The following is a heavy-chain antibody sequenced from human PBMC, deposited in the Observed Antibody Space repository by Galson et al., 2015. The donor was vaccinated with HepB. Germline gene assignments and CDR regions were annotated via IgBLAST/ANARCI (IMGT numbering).Heavy chain of an antibody. Sequence: SLRLSCAASGFTFSSYAVHWVRQAPGKGLEWVAVIAHDGKTEYYADSVGSRFTISRDNSNNTLYLQLNSPRLEDTAVYYCARSITMVRINTPDYWGQGTLVIVSS. J-gene: IGHJ4*02. CDR1: GFTFSSYA. V-gene: IGHV3-30*17. CDR2: IAHDGKTE. CDR3: ARSITMVRINTPDY. D-gene: IGHD3-10*01.